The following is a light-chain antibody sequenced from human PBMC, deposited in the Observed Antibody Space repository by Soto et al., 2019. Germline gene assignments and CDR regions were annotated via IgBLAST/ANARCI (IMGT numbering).Light chain of an antibody. CDR1: QSISSW. CDR3: QQYNSYPWT. J-gene: IGKJ1*01. V-gene: IGKV1-5*01. Sequence: DIQMTQSPSTLSASVGDRVTITCRASQSISSWLAGYQQKPGKAPKLLIYDASSLESGVPSRFSDSGSGTEFTLTISSLQPDDFATYYCQQYNSYPWTFGQGTQVEIK. CDR2: DAS.